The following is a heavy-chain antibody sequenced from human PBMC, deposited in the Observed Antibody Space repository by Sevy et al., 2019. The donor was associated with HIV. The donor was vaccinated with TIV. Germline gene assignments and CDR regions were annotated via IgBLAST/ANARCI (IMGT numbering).Heavy chain of an antibody. V-gene: IGHV3-30-3*01. J-gene: IGHJ4*02. CDR3: AREGGEIAARPDQLPFDY. CDR2: ISYDGSNK. Sequence: RGSLRLSCAASGFTFSSYAMHWVRQAPGKGLEWVAVISYDGSNKYYADSVKGRFTISRDNSKNTLYLQMNSLRAEDTAVYYCAREGGEIAARPDQLPFDYWGQGTLVTVSS. D-gene: IGHD6-6*01. CDR1: GFTFSSYA.